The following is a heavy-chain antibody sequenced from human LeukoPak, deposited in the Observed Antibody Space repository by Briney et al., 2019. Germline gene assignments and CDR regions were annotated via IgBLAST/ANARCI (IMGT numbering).Heavy chain of an antibody. CDR2: ISTGSGTI. CDR3: VRHFSAMASFDY. J-gene: IGHJ4*02. Sequence: PGGSLRLPCAASGFTFSDYGMNWVRQAPGKGLEWLSYISTGSGTIYYADSVKGRFTNSRDNAKNSLYLQMNSLRDDDTAVYYCVRHFSAMASFDYWGQGTLVTVSS. CDR1: GFTFSDYG. V-gene: IGHV3-48*02. D-gene: IGHD5-18*01.